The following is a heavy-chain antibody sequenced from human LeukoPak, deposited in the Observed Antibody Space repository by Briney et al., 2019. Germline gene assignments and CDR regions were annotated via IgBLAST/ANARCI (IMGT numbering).Heavy chain of an antibody. D-gene: IGHD3-10*02. CDR3: AELGITMIGGV. J-gene: IGHJ6*04. V-gene: IGHV3-74*01. CDR1: GFTFSSYW. CDR2: INSDGSST. Sequence: GGSLRLSCAASGFTFSSYWMHWVRQAPGKGLVWVSRINSDGSSTSYADSVKGRFTISRDNAKNSLYLQMNSLRAEDTAVYYCAELGITMIGGVWGKGTTVTISS.